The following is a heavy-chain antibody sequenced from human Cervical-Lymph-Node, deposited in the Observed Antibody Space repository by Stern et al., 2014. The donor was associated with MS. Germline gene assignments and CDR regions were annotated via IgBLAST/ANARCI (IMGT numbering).Heavy chain of an antibody. CDR1: GFTFTSSA. D-gene: IGHD6-19*01. J-gene: IGHJ6*02. CDR2: IVGGSGKT. Sequence: QMQLVQSGPEVKKPGTSVKVSCKASGFTFTSSAVQWVRQARGQRLEWIGWIVGGSGKTNYAQKFQERVTITRDMSTSTAYMELSSLRSEDTAVYYCAANAGRGIAVAAPLDYYYGMDVWGQGTTVTVSS. V-gene: IGHV1-58*01. CDR3: AANAGRGIAVAAPLDYYYGMDV.